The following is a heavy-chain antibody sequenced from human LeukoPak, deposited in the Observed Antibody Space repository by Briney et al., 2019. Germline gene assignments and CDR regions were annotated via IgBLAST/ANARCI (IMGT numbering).Heavy chain of an antibody. D-gene: IGHD3-9*01. CDR1: GGSFSGYY. J-gene: IGHJ6*03. CDR3: ARTIRPNYDILTGYPRKYYYYYMDV. Sequence: SETLSLTCAVYGGSFSGYYWSWIRQPPGKGLEWIGEINHSGSTNYNPSLKSRVTISVDTSKNQFSLKLSSVTAADTAVYYCARTIRPNYDILTGYPRKYYYYYMDVWGKGTTVTISS. V-gene: IGHV4-34*01. CDR2: INHSGST.